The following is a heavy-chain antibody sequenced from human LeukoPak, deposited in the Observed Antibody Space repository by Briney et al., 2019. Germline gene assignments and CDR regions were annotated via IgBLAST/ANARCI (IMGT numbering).Heavy chain of an antibody. V-gene: IGHV1-69*13. Sequence: SLKVSCKTSGGTSSSYAISWVRQAPGQGLEWRGGIITIFGRAKYAQKFQGRVTITADQSTTTAYMELSSLRSEDTAVYCCARVSAVAGKNWFDPWGQGTLVTVSS. CDR2: IITIFGRA. CDR3: ARVSAVAGKNWFDP. CDR1: GGTSSSYA. J-gene: IGHJ5*02. D-gene: IGHD6-19*01.